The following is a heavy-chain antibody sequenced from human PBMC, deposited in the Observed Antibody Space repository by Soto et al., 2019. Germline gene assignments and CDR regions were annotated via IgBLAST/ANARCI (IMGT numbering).Heavy chain of an antibody. CDR2: ISSSGSNI. CDR1: GFTFSDYY. V-gene: IGHV3-11*01. Sequence: WGSLRLSCAASGFTFSDYYMSWIRQAPGKGLEWVSYISSSGSNIYYADSVKGRFTISRDNAKNSLYLQMNSLRAEDTAVYYCARDVRRWKQLDAWDIWGEGTMVIVS. CDR3: ARDVRRWKQLDAWDI. D-gene: IGHD1-1*01. J-gene: IGHJ3*02.